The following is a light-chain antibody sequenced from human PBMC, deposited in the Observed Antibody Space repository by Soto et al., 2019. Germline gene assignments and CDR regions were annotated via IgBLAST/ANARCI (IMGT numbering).Light chain of an antibody. V-gene: IGLV1-51*01. CDR3: GTWDSSLSAVV. Sequence: QSVLTHPPSVSAAPGQKVTISCSGSRSNIGNNYVSWYQQLPGTAPKLLIYDNNKRPSGIPDRFSGSKSGTSATLGITGLQTGDEADYYCGTWDSSLSAVVFGGGTKVTVL. CDR1: RSNIGNNY. CDR2: DNN. J-gene: IGLJ2*01.